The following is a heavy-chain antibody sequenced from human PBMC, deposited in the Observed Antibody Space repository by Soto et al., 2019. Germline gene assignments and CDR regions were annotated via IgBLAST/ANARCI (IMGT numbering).Heavy chain of an antibody. D-gene: IGHD6-13*01. CDR2: ISSNGGST. J-gene: IGHJ4*02. V-gene: IGHV3-64*01. Sequence: ESLKISCAASGFTFSSYAMHWVRQAPGKGLEYVSAISSNGGSTYYANSVKGRFTISRDNSKNTLYLQMGSLRAEDMAVYYCARDREYSSSWAFDYWGQGTLVTVSS. CDR1: GFTFSSYA. CDR3: ARDREYSSSWAFDY.